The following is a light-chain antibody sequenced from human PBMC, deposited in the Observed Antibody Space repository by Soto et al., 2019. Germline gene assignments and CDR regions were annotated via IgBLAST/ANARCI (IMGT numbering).Light chain of an antibody. CDR2: DAS. J-gene: IGKJ1*01. CDR3: QQYNNWPPGRT. CDR1: ESFSSN. Sequence: EIVITQSPVTLSLSPGERATLSCRASESFSSNLAWYQQKPGQAPRLLIYDASTRATGIPARFSGSGSGTEFTLTLSSLQAEDFAVYYCQQYNNWPPGRTFGQGTKVEIK. V-gene: IGKV3-15*01.